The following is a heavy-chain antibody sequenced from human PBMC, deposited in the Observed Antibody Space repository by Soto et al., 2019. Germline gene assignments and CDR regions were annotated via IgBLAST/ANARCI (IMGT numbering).Heavy chain of an antibody. CDR2: IYHSGST. D-gene: IGHD3-22*01. Sequence: SETRSLTCAVSGYSISSGYYWGWIRQPPGKGLEWIGSIYHSGSTYYNPSLKSRVTISVDTSKNQFSLKLSSVTAADTAVYYCARRYYDSNGYYPFDYWGQGTLVTVS. V-gene: IGHV4-38-2*01. CDR1: GYSISSGYY. J-gene: IGHJ4*02. CDR3: ARRYYDSNGYYPFDY.